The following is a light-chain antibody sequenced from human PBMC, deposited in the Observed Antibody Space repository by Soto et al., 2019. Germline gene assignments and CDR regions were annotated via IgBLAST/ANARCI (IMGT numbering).Light chain of an antibody. CDR2: KAS. V-gene: IGKV1-5*03. Sequence: DIQMTQSPSTLSASVGDRVTITCRASQSISTWLAWYQQKPGKAPKLLIYKASSLEGGVPSRFSGSGSGTEFNITISSLQPDDFATYYCQQYTTYPLTFGGGTPVDTK. CDR1: QSISTW. CDR3: QQYTTYPLT. J-gene: IGKJ4*01.